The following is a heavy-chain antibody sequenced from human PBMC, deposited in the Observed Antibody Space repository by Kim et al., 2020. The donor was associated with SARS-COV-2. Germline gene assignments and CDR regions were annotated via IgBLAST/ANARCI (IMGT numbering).Heavy chain of an antibody. CDR3: ARWGPDAFDI. CDR2: ISTGSSHI. D-gene: IGHD3-16*01. Sequence: GGSLRLSCRASGFTFSTYSMDWVRQAPGKGLEWVSSISTGSSHIYYADSVKGRFSISRDDAKNSLYLQMNSLRVEDTAVYFCARWGPDAFDIWGQGTIVT. CDR1: GFTFSTYS. J-gene: IGHJ3*02. V-gene: IGHV3-21*01.